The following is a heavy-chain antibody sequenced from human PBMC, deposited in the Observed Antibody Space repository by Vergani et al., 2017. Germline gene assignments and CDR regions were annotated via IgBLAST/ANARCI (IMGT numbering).Heavy chain of an antibody. CDR2: IIPIFGTA. V-gene: IGHV1-69*12. Sequence: QVQLVQSGAEVKKPGSSVKVSCKASGGTFSSYAISWVRQAPGQGREWMGGIIPIFGTANYAQKFQGRVTITADESTSTAYMELSSLRSEDTAVYYCARAGYCSSTSCYTDYYYGMDVWGQGTTVTVSS. CDR1: GGTFSSYA. D-gene: IGHD2-2*02. CDR3: ARAGYCSSTSCYTDYYYGMDV. J-gene: IGHJ6*02.